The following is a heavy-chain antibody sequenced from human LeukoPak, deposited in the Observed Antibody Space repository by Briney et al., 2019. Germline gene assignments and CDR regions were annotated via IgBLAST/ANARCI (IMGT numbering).Heavy chain of an antibody. J-gene: IGHJ3*02. CDR3: AKDPHSSSWYRLAFDI. CDR2: ISGSRGST. D-gene: IGHD6-13*01. CDR1: GFTFSSYA. V-gene: IGHV3-23*01. Sequence: GGSLRLSCAASGFTFSSYAMSWVRQAPGKGLEGVVAISGSRGSTYYADSVKGRLTISRDNSNNTLYLQMNSLRAEDTAVYYCAKDPHSSSWYRLAFDIWGQGTMVTVSS.